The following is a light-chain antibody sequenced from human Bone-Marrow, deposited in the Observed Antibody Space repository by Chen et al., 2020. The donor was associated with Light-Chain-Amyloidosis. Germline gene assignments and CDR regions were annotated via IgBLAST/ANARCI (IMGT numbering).Light chain of an antibody. J-gene: IGLJ3*02. CDR3: QVWDRGSDRPV. CDR1: NIGSTS. CDR2: DDS. V-gene: IGLV3-21*02. Sequence: SYVLTQPSSVSVAPGPTATIAFGGNNIGSTSVHWYQQTPGQAPLLVVYDDSDRPSGIPERLSGSNAGNTANLTISRVEAGDEADYYCQVWDRGSDRPVFGGGTKLTVL.